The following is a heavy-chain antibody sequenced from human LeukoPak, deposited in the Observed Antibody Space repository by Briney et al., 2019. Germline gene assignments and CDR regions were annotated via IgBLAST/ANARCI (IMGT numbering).Heavy chain of an antibody. J-gene: IGHJ6*04. CDR1: GFTFSTYG. V-gene: IGHV3-30*04. CDR2: ISYDENTK. CDR3: ARPREYSGSGYYFAVDV. Sequence: GGSLRLSCEASGFTFSTYGLHWVRQAPGKGLEWVAFISYDENTKYYAESVKGRFTISRDNSKNTLHLQMNSLRAEDTAVYYCARPREYSGSGYYFAVDVWGKGTTVTVSS. D-gene: IGHD3-10*01.